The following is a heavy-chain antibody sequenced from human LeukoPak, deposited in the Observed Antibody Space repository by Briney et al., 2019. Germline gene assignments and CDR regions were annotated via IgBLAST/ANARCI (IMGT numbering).Heavy chain of an antibody. CDR3: ARDFKKGGYSYGDSFTNWFEP. Sequence: ASVKVSCKASGYTFTGYYMHWVRQAPGQGLECMGWINPNSGGTNYAQKFQGRVTMTRDTSISTAYMELSRLRSDDTAVNYCARDFKKGGYSYGDSFTNWFEPWGQGTLVTVSS. J-gene: IGHJ5*02. CDR2: INPNSGGT. CDR1: GYTFTGYY. D-gene: IGHD5-18*01. V-gene: IGHV1-2*02.